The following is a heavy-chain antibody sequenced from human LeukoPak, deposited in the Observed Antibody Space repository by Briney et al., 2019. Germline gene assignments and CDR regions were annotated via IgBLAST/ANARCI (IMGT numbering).Heavy chain of an antibody. J-gene: IGHJ4*02. D-gene: IGHD5-24*01. CDR1: GFTFDDYA. CDR2: ISWNSGSI. CDR3: AKGGNGYNHDAPIDY. V-gene: IGHV3-9*01. Sequence: GGSLRLSCAASGFTFDDYAMHWVRQAPGKGLEWVSGISWNSGSIGYADSVKGRFTISRDNAKNSLYLQMNSLRAEDTALYYCAKGGNGYNHDAPIDYWGQGTLVTVSS.